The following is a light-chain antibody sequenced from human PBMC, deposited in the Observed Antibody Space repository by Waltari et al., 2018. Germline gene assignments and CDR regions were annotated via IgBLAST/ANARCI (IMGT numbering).Light chain of an antibody. Sequence: QSALIQPASVSGSPGQSITMSCTETNSAVGTYNLVSWYQQHPGKAPKLMIYEGNKRPSWVAYRFSGSKSGNTASLTISGLQAEDEADYYCSSYAGSSSPRVFGGGTKLTVL. J-gene: IGLJ3*02. CDR1: NSAVGTYNL. V-gene: IGLV2-23*01. CDR2: EGN. CDR3: SSYAGSSSPRV.